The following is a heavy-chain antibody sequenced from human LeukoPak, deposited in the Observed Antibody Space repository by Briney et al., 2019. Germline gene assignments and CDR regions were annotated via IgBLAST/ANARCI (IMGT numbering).Heavy chain of an antibody. Sequence: GGSLRLSCADSGFTFSNYWMSWVRQAPGKGLEWVASINQDGSDKYYVDSVKGRFTISRDNAKNSLYLQMSSLRADDTAVYYCARATENKMEKYFDYWGQGTLVTVSS. CDR3: ARATENKMEKYFDY. CDR2: INQDGSDK. CDR1: GFTFSNYW. D-gene: IGHD1-1*01. J-gene: IGHJ4*02. V-gene: IGHV3-7*04.